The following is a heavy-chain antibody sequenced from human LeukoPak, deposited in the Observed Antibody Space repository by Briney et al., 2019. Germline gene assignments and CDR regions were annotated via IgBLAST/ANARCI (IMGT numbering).Heavy chain of an antibody. CDR1: GGTFSSYG. V-gene: IGHV1-18*01. D-gene: IGHD2-15*01. J-gene: IGHJ6*02. CDR3: ARDPPRIVVVVAATNYYGMDV. CDR2: ISAYNGNT. Sequence: ASVKVSCKASGGTFSSYGISWVRQAPGQGLEWMGWISAYNGNTNYAQKLQGRVTMTTDTSTSTAYMELRSLRSDDTAVYYCARDPPRIVVVVAATNYYGMDVWGQGTTVTVSS.